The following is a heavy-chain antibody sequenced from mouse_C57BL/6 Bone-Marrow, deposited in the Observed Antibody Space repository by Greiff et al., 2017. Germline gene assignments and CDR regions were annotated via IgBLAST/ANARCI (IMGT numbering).Heavy chain of an antibody. Sequence: EVKLVESEGGLVQPGRSMKLSCTASGFTFSDYYMAWVRQVPEKGLEWVANINYDGSSTYYLDSLKSRFIISRDNAKNILYLQMSSLKSEDTATYYCARDRYDGTSDYFDYWGQGTTLTVSS. CDR3: ARDRYDGTSDYFDY. CDR1: GFTFSDYY. CDR2: INYDGSST. V-gene: IGHV5-16*01. J-gene: IGHJ2*01. D-gene: IGHD2-3*01.